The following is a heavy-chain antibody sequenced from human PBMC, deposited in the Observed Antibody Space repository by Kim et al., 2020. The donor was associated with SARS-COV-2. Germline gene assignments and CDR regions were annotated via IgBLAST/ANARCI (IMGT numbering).Heavy chain of an antibody. Sequence: GGSLRFSCAASGFTFSSYAMSWVRQAPGKGLEWVSAISGSGGSTYYADSVKGRFTISRDNSKNTLYLQMNSLRAEDTAVYYCAKDELGYCSSTSCYGGYWGQGTLVTVSS. D-gene: IGHD2-2*01. CDR3: AKDELGYCSSTSCYGGY. CDR1: GFTFSSYA. J-gene: IGHJ4*02. V-gene: IGHV3-23*01. CDR2: ISGSGGST.